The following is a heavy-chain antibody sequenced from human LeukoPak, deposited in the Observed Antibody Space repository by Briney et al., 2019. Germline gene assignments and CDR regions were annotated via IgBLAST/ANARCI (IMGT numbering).Heavy chain of an antibody. J-gene: IGHJ4*02. D-gene: IGHD5-18*01. CDR3: AREKIDVDTAMVPPSYYDY. CDR1: GFTFSSYS. V-gene: IGHV3-48*04. Sequence: PGGSLRLSCAASGFTFSSYSMNWVRQAPGKGLEWVSYISSSGSTIYYADSVKGRFTISRDNAKNSLYLQMNSLRAEDTAVYYCAREKIDVDTAMVPPSYYDYWGQGTLVTVSS. CDR2: ISSSGSTI.